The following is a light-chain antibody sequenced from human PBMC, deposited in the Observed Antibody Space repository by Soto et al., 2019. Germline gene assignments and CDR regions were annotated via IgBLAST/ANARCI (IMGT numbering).Light chain of an antibody. V-gene: IGKV2-30*01. CDR2: KVS. CDR3: MHGSHWPWT. CDR1: QSLVYTDGVTY. J-gene: IGKJ1*01. Sequence: DAVLTQSPLSLPVILGQPASISCRSSQSLVYTDGVTYLNWFHQRPGQSPRRLLYKVSIRDSGVTDRCRGCGSANDFTMTISRVGAEDVGVYYCMHGSHWPWTLGQGNTVEIK.